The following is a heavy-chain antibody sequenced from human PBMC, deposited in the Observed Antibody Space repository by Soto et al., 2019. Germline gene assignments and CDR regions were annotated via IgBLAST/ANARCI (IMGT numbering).Heavy chain of an antibody. CDR2: ISAYNGNT. D-gene: IGHD2-2*01. Sequence: VASVKVSCKASGYTFTSYGISWVRQAPGQGLEWMGWISAYNGNTNYAQKLQGRVTMTTDTSTSTAYMELRSLRSDDTAVYYCARELGYCSSTSCRPFDPWGQGTMVTVYS. J-gene: IGHJ5*02. CDR1: GYTFTSYG. CDR3: ARELGYCSSTSCRPFDP. V-gene: IGHV1-18*04.